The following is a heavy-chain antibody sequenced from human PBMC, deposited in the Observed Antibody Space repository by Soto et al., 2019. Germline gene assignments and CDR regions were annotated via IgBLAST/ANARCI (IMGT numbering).Heavy chain of an antibody. CDR3: ARDLGYNDISGRPLNAFDV. CDR1: GFTFSSYS. D-gene: IGHD3-22*01. CDR2: ISSSSSYI. Sequence: PGGSLRLSCAASGFTFSSYSMNWVRQAPGKGLEWVSSISSSSSYIYYADSVKGRFTISRDNAKNSLYLQMNSLRAEDTAVYYCARDLGYNDISGRPLNAFDVWGQGTMVTVSS. V-gene: IGHV3-21*01. J-gene: IGHJ3*01.